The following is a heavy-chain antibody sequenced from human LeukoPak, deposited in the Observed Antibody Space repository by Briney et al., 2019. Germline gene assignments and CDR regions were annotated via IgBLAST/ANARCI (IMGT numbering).Heavy chain of an antibody. CDR2: INPNSGDT. D-gene: IGHD6-6*01. CDR1: GYTFTGYH. CDR3: ARGPLSSSLYFDY. V-gene: IGHV1-2*06. Sequence: ASVKVSCKASGYTFTGYHMHWVRQAPGQGLEWMGRINPNSGDTNYAQKFQGRVTMTRDTSISTAYVELSRLRSDDTAVYYCARGPLSSSLYFDYWGQGTLVTVSS. J-gene: IGHJ4*02.